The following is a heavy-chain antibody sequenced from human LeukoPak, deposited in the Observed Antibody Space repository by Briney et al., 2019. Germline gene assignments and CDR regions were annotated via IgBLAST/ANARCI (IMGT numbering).Heavy chain of an antibody. J-gene: IGHJ4*02. D-gene: IGHD6-19*01. CDR3: ARAGIAVAGRYFDY. V-gene: IGHV3-53*01. CDR2: IYGGGST. Sequence: EGSLRLSCAATGLSVSSNFMSWVRQAPGKGLEWVSVIYGGGSTYYADSVKGRFTISRDTPKNTLYLQMNSLRVEDTAVYYCARAGIAVAGRYFDYWGQGTLVTVSS. CDR1: GLSVSSNF.